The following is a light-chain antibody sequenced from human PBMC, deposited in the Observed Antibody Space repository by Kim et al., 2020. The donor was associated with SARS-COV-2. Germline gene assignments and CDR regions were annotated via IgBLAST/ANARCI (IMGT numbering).Light chain of an antibody. J-gene: IGLJ3*02. CDR1: RSSSGRNA. CDR3: ATWDESVSGWV. Sequence: GQMSPTSCPGARSSSGRNAVSWYRQPPRPAPILLIDGDNQRASGVPDRFSGSKSGAAASLAISGLQSDDEADYYCATWDESVSGWVFGGGTRLTVL. CDR2: GDN. V-gene: IGLV1-44*01.